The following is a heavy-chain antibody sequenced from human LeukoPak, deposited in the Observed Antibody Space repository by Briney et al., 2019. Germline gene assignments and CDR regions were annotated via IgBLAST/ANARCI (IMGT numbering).Heavy chain of an antibody. J-gene: IGHJ3*02. D-gene: IGHD3-3*01. V-gene: IGHV1-24*01. CDR2: FDPEDGET. CDR3: ARGPPSVTIFGVVNASDI. Sequence: ASVKVSCKVSGYTLSELSMHWVRQSPGKGLEWMGGFDPEDGETIYAQKFQGRVTMTRNTSISTAYMELSSLRSEDTAVYYCARGPPSVTIFGVVNASDIWGQGTMVTVSS. CDR1: GYTLSELS.